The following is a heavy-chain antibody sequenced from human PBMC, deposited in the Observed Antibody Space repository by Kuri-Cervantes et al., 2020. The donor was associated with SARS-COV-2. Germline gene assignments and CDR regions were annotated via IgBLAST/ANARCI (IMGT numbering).Heavy chain of an antibody. Sequence: GGSLRLSCAASGFTFSSYSMNWVRQAPGKGLDWVSSISSSSSYIYYADSVKGRFTISRDNAKNSLYLQMNSLRAEDTAVYYCARDPSTHTSIAAPPDYWGQGTLVTVSS. CDR1: GFTFSSYS. CDR2: ISSSSSYI. J-gene: IGHJ4*02. V-gene: IGHV3-21*01. D-gene: IGHD6-6*01. CDR3: ARDPSTHTSIAAPPDY.